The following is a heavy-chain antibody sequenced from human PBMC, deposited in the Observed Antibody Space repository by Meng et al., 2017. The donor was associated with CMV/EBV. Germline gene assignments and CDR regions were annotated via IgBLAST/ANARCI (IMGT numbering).Heavy chain of an antibody. CDR3: ARLERLLVHPYYYYGMDV. CDR1: GFTFSSYW. CDR2: INSDGSST. V-gene: IGHV3-74*01. D-gene: IGHD6-6*01. J-gene: IGHJ6*02. Sequence: GESLKISCAASGFTFSSYWMYWVRQAPGKGLVWVSRINSDGSSTSYADSVKGRFTISRDNAKNTLYLQMNSLRAEDTAVYYCARLERLLVHPYYYYGMDVWGQGTTVTVSS.